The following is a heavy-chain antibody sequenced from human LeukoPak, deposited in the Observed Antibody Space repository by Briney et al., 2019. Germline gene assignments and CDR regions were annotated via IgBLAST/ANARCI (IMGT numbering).Heavy chain of an antibody. D-gene: IGHD6-13*01. Sequence: SETLSLTCAVYGGSFSGYYWSWIRQPAGKGLEWIGRIYTSGSTNYNPSLKSRVTISVDTSKNQFSLKLSSVTAADTAVYYCASTGIAAAGSDYWGQGTLVTVSS. CDR1: GGSFSGYY. J-gene: IGHJ4*02. V-gene: IGHV4-59*10. CDR2: IYTSGST. CDR3: ASTGIAAAGSDY.